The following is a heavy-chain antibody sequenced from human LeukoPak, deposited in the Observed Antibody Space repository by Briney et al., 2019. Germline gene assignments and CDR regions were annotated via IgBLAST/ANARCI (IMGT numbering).Heavy chain of an antibody. CDR2: IYYNGDT. CDR3: SREGYSCPNWFDT. D-gene: IGHD4-11*01. V-gene: IGHV4-39*07. CDR1: GGSISSSRSY. Sequence: PSETLSLTCSVSGGSISSSRSYWGWIRQTPGKGLEWVGSIYYNGDTYYNPSFKGRVSMSVDTARNQISLILTSVTAADTAVYYCSREGYSCPNWFDTWGQGTLVTVSS. J-gene: IGHJ5*02.